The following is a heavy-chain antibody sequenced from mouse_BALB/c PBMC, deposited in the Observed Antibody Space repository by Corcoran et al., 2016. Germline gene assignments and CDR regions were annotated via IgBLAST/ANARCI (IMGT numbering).Heavy chain of an antibody. CDR2: IYWDDDK. CDR1: GFSLSTSGMG. CDR3: ARRENAIDY. Sequence: QVTLKESGPGILQPSQTLSLTCSFSGFSLSTSGMGVSWIRQPSGKGLEWLAHIYWDDDKRYNPSLKSRLTISKDTPSNQVCLKITSVDTADTATYYCARRENAIDYWGQGTSVTVSS. V-gene: IGHV8-12*01. J-gene: IGHJ4*01.